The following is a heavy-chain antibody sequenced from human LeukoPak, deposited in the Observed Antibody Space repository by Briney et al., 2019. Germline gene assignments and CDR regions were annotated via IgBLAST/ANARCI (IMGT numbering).Heavy chain of an antibody. CDR2: VNPNGGDT. CDR1: GYSFAGYH. D-gene: IGHD3-16*01. Sequence: ASVKVSCKSSGYSFAGYHMHWVRQAPGQGLEWMGWVNPNGGDTNYAQRLQGRVTMTTDTSTTTAYMELRSLRSDDTAVYYCARATGTWGHDGFDIWGQGTMVTVSS. CDR3: ARATGTWGHDGFDI. J-gene: IGHJ3*02. V-gene: IGHV1-18*01.